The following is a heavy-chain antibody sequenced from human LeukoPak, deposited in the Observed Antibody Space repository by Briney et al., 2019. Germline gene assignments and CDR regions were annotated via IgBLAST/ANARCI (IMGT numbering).Heavy chain of an antibody. CDR3: ARDGLSITMVRGVIRDFDY. J-gene: IGHJ4*02. D-gene: IGHD3-10*01. CDR1: GYTLTSYG. CDR2: ISAYNGNT. V-gene: IGHV1-18*01. Sequence: ASVRVSCKASGYTLTSYGISWVRQAPGQGLEWMGWISAYNGNTNYAQKLQGRVTMTTDTSTSTAYMELRSLRSDDTAVYYCARDGLSITMVRGVIRDFDYWGQGTLVTVSS.